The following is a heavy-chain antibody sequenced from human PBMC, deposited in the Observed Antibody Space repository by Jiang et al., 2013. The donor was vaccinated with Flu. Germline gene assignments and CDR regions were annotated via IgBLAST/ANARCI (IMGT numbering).Heavy chain of an antibody. V-gene: IGHV6-1*01. CDR3: AALYSSSWEAAFDI. J-gene: IGHJ3*02. D-gene: IGHD6-13*01. Sequence: SQTLSLTCAISGDSVSSNSAAWNWIRQSPSRGLEWLGRTYYRSEWYNDYAVSVKSRITINPDTSKNQFSLQLNSVTPEDTAVYYCAALYSSSWEAAFDIWGQGTMVTVSS. CDR1: GDSVSSNSAA. CDR2: TYYRSEWYN.